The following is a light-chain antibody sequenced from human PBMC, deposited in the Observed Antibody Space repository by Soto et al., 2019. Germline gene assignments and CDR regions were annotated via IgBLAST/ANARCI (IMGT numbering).Light chain of an antibody. J-gene: IGLJ1*01. V-gene: IGLV2-14*01. CDR2: EVS. CDR3: ISYTGSSTSYV. Sequence: QSALTQPASVSGSPGQSITISCTGTSSDVGGHKYVSWYQQHPGKAPKLMIYEVSRRPSGVSHRFSGSKSGNTASLTISGLQAEDEADYYCISYTGSSTSYVFGSGTKLTVL. CDR1: SSDVGGHKY.